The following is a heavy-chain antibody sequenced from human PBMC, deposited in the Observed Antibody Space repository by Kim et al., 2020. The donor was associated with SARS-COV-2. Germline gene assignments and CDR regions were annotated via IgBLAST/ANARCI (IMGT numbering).Heavy chain of an antibody. CDR3: ARDGGVGYSRAGNWFDP. V-gene: IGHV3-33*01. CDR1: GFTFSSYG. Sequence: GGSLRLSCAASGFTFSSYGMHWVRQAPGKGLEWVAVIWYDGSNKYYADSVKGRFTISRDNSKNTLYLQMNSLRAEDTAVYYCARDGGVGYSRAGNWFDPWGQGTLVTVSS. J-gene: IGHJ5*02. CDR2: IWYDGSNK. D-gene: IGHD6-25*01.